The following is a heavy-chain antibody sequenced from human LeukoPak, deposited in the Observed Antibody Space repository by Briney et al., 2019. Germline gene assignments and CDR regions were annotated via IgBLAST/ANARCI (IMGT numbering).Heavy chain of an antibody. J-gene: IGHJ4*02. CDR2: IKQDGSEK. CDR3: ATHRGYSYGTAEDFDY. V-gene: IGHV3-7*01. D-gene: IGHD5-18*01. Sequence: PGGSLRLSCAASGFTFSHYWMSWVRQAPGKGLEWVANIKQDGSEKYYVDSVKGRFTISRDNAKNSQYLQMNSLRAEDTALYYCATHRGYSYGTAEDFDYWGRGTLVTVSS. CDR1: GFTFSHYW.